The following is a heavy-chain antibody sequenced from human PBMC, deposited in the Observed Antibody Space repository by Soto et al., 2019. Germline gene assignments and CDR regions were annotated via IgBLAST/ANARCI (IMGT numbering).Heavy chain of an antibody. Sequence: PSDTLSLTCTVSGGSVSSGSYYWSWIRQPPGKGLEWIGYIYYSGSTNYNPSLKSRVTISVDTSRNQFSLKLSSVTAADTAVYYCARSSRGYDSSGEIDYLGQGTLVTVSS. J-gene: IGHJ4*02. CDR2: IYYSGST. CDR1: GGSVSSGSYY. CDR3: ARSSRGYDSSGEIDY. D-gene: IGHD3-22*01. V-gene: IGHV4-61*01.